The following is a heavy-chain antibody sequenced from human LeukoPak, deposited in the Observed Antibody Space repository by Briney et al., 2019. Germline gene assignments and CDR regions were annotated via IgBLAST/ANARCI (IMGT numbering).Heavy chain of an antibody. D-gene: IGHD1-26*01. CDR1: GYTFTSYG. Sequence: GASVKVSCKASGYTFTSYGISWVRQAPGQGLEWMGWISAYNGNTNYAQKLQGRVTMTTDTSTSTAYMELRSLRSDDTAVYYCARDSGSYSGDYYYYMDVWGKGTRSPSP. J-gene: IGHJ6*03. CDR3: ARDSGSYSGDYYYYMDV. V-gene: IGHV1-18*01. CDR2: ISAYNGNT.